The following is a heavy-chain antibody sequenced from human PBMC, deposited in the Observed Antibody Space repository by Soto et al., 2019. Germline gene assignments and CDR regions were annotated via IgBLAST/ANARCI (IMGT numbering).Heavy chain of an antibody. J-gene: IGHJ5*02. CDR3: ARGCLMVRGVVSWFDP. V-gene: IGHV3-23*01. D-gene: IGHD3-10*01. CDR1: GFTFSSYA. CDR2: MSADGSST. Sequence: GGSLRLSCAASGFTFSSYAMGWVRQAPGKGLEWVSTMSADGSSTYYADSVKGRFTISRDNSKSTLYLHMNSLRAEDTAVYYCARGCLMVRGVVSWFDPWGQGTLVTVSS.